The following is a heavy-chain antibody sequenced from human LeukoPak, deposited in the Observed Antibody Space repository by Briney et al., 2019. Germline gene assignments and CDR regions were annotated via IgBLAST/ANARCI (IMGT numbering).Heavy chain of an antibody. CDR2: IGGSGGST. CDR1: GFTLSSYA. CDR3: AKDGITMVRGVILPQGNWFDP. Sequence: GGSLRLSCAVSGFTLSSYAMSWVRQAPGKGLEWVSGIGGSGGSTYYADSVKGRFTISRDNSKNTLYLQMNSLRAEDTAVYYCAKDGITMVRGVILPQGNWFDPWGQGTLVTVSS. J-gene: IGHJ5*02. D-gene: IGHD3-10*01. V-gene: IGHV3-23*01.